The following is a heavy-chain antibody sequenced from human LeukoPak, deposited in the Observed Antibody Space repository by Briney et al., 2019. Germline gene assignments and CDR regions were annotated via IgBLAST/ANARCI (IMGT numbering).Heavy chain of an antibody. CDR3: ARVEWFGGDIDY. V-gene: IGHV3-30*03. D-gene: IGHD3-10*01. CDR2: ISYDGSNK. CDR1: GFTFSSYG. J-gene: IGHJ4*02. Sequence: GGSLRLSCAASGFTFSSYGMHWVRQAPGKGLEWVAVISYDGSNKYYADSVKGRFTISRDNSKNTLYLQMNSLRAEDTAVYYCARVEWFGGDIDYWGQGTLVTVSS.